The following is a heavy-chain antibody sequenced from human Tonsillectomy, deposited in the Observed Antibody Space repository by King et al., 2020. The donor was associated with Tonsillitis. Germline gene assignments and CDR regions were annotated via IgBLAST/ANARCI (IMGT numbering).Heavy chain of an antibody. J-gene: IGHJ6*02. Sequence: QLQESGSGLVKPSQTLSLTCAVSGGSISSGGYSWSWIRQPPGKGLEWIGYIYHSGSTYYNPSLKSRVTISVDRSKNQLSLKLSSVTAADTAVYYCARARYSGYEPNPYHYYGMDVWGQGTTVTVSS. D-gene: IGHD5-12*01. CDR1: GGSISSGGYS. CDR2: IYHSGST. CDR3: ARARYSGYEPNPYHYYGMDV. V-gene: IGHV4-30-2*01.